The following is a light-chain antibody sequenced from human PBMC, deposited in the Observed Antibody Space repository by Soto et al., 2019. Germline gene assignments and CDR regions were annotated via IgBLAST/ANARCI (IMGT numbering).Light chain of an antibody. J-gene: IGKJ1*01. CDR1: QIISTY. V-gene: IGKV1-39*01. CDR3: QQSYSTPWT. Sequence: DIQMTQSPYSLSASVGERLTIACRASQIISTYLNWYRQKPGKAPELLIYAASSLQSGVPSRFSGSGSGTVFTLSISSLQPEDFATYYCQQSYSTPWTFGQGTKVEIK. CDR2: AAS.